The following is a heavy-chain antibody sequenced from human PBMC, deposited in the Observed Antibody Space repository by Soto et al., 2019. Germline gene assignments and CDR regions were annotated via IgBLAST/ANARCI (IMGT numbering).Heavy chain of an antibody. CDR1: GGTFTSYT. J-gene: IGHJ4*02. V-gene: IGHV1-69*02. CDR2: IIPIIDFA. D-gene: IGHD3-10*01. Sequence: QLQLVQSGAEVKKPGSSVKVSCKASGGTFTSYTISWVRQAPGQGLEWMGRIIPIIDFANYTQKFQGRVTLTADKSTITAYMELSSLRSEDTAVYYCARAYGSGSYPTDYWGQGTLVTVSS. CDR3: ARAYGSGSYPTDY.